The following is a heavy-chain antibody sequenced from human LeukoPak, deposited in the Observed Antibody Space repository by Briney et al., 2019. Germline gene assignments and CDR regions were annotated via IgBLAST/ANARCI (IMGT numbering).Heavy chain of an antibody. D-gene: IGHD3-10*01. V-gene: IGHV1-2*02. CDR2: INPNSGGT. Sequence: ASVKVSCKASGYTFTGYYMHWVRQAPGQGLEWMGWINPNSGGTNYAQKFQGRVTMTRDTSISTAYMELSRLRSDDTAVYYCARDLGGSGSYLAFDIWGQGTMVTVSS. J-gene: IGHJ3*02. CDR3: ARDLGGSGSYLAFDI. CDR1: GYTFTGYY.